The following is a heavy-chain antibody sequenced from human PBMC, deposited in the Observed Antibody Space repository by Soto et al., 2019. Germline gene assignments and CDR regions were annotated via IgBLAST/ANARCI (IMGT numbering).Heavy chain of an antibody. CDR2: IYHSGST. V-gene: IGHV4-30-2*01. CDR1: GGSISSGGYS. Sequence: SETLSLTCAVSGGSISSGGYSWSWIRQPPGKGLEWIGYIYHSGSTYYNPSLKSRVTISVDRSKNQFSLKLSSVTAADTAVYYCARAHGSGWGAFDIWVQGTMVTVSS. J-gene: IGHJ3*02. D-gene: IGHD3-10*01. CDR3: ARAHGSGWGAFDI.